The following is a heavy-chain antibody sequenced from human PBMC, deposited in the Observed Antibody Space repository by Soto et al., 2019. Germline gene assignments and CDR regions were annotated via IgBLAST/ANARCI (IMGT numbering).Heavy chain of an antibody. J-gene: IGHJ4*02. CDR3: ARAHDSSGYYADY. D-gene: IGHD3-22*01. CDR1: GYSISSGYY. V-gene: IGHV4-38-2*01. CDR2: IYHSGST. Sequence: PSETLSLTCAVSGYSISSGYYWGWIRQPPGKGLEWIGSIYHSGSTYYNPSLKSRVTISVDTSKNQFSLKLSSVTAADTAVYYCARAHDSSGYYADYWGQGTLVTVSS.